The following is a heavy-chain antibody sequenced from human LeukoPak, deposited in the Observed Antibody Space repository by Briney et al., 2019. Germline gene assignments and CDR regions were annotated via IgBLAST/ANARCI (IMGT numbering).Heavy chain of an antibody. D-gene: IGHD6-19*01. CDR2: INHSGST. CDR1: GVSFSGYY. V-gene: IGHV4-34*01. Sequence: PSETLSLTCAVYGVSFSGYYWSWIRQPPGKGLEWIGEINHSGSTNYNPSLKSRVTISVDTSKNQFSLKLSSVTAADTAVYYCARGHRRSVAGTLDYWGQGTLVTVSS. CDR3: ARGHRRSVAGTLDY. J-gene: IGHJ4*02.